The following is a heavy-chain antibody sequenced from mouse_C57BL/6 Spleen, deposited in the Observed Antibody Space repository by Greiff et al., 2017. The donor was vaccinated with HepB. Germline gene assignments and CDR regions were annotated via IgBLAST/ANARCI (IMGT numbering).Heavy chain of an antibody. CDR2: ISSGGSYT. J-gene: IGHJ4*01. V-gene: IGHV5-6*01. Sequence: EVKLMESGGDLVKPGGSLKLSCAASGFTFSSYGMSWVRQTPDKRLEWVATISSGGSYTYYPDSVKGRFTISRDNAKNTLYLQMSSLKSEDTAMYDCARPAYDFYAMDYWGQGTSVTVSS. D-gene: IGHD1-2*01. CDR3: ARPAYDFYAMDY. CDR1: GFTFSSYG.